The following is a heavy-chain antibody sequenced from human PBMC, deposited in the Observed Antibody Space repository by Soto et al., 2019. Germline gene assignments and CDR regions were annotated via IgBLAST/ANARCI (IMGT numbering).Heavy chain of an antibody. D-gene: IGHD2-21*02. V-gene: IGHV1-69*06. CDR1: GGTFSSYA. CDR3: ARGGLSGVVTATRYYHYGMDV. J-gene: IGHJ6*02. Sequence: SVKVSCKASGGTFSSYAISWVRQAPGQGLEWMGGIIPIFGTANYAQKFQGRVTITADKSTSTAYMELSSLRSEDTAVYYCARGGLSGVVTATRYYHYGMDVWGQGNTVTV. CDR2: IIPIFGTA.